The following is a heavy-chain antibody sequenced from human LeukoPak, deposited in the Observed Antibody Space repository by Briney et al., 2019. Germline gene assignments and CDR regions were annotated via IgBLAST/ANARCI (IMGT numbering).Heavy chain of an antibody. CDR1: GGSIRNYY. CDR2: IYYDGDS. J-gene: IGHJ4*02. V-gene: IGHV4-59*01. Sequence: SETLSLTCRVSGGSIRNYYWSWIRQPPTKGLEWIGYIYYDGDSNYNPSLKSRVTISVDTYKSQFSLKLSSVTAADTAMYYCATTFYSTSSRYFEYWGQGTLVTVSS. D-gene: IGHD6-6*01. CDR3: ATTFYSTSSRYFEY.